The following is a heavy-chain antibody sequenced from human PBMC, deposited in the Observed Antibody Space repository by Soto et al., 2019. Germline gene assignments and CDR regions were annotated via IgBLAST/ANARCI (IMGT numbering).Heavy chain of an antibody. CDR1: GFTFSSYA. D-gene: IGHD6-19*01. CDR2: ISYDGSNK. V-gene: IGHV3-30-3*01. CDR3: ARAAEYSSGSSDFDY. J-gene: IGHJ4*02. Sequence: QVQLVESGGGVVQPGRSLRLSCAASGFTFSSYAMHWVRQAPGKGLEWVAVISYDGSNKYYADSVKGRFTISRDNSKNTLYLQMNSLRAEDTAVYYCARAAEYSSGSSDFDYWGQGTLVTVSS.